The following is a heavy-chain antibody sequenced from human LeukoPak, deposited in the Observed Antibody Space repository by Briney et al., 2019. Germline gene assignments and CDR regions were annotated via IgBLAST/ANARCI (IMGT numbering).Heavy chain of an antibody. CDR1: GGTFSSYA. J-gene: IGHJ3*02. Sequence: GASVKVSCKASGGTFSSYAISWVRQAPGQGLEWMGGIIPIFGTANYAQKFQGRVTITTDESTSTAYMELSSLRSEDTAVYYCARVDNLAEYCSSTSCSNGASDIWGQGTMVTVSS. D-gene: IGHD2-2*01. CDR2: IIPIFGTA. CDR3: ARVDNLAEYCSSTSCSNGASDI. V-gene: IGHV1-69*05.